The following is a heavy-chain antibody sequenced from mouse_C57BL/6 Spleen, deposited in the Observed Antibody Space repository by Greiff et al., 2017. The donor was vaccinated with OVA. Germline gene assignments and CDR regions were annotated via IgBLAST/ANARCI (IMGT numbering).Heavy chain of an antibody. CDR1: GYTFTSYW. J-gene: IGHJ2*01. Sequence: VQLQQPGAELVRPGSSVKLSCKASGYTFTSYWMDWVKQRPGQGLEWIGNIYPSDSETHYNQKFKDKATLTVDKSSSTAYMQLSSLTSEDSAVYYCARSRPPFDYWGQGTTLTVSS. CDR2: IYPSDSET. CDR3: ARSRPPFDY. V-gene: IGHV1-61*01.